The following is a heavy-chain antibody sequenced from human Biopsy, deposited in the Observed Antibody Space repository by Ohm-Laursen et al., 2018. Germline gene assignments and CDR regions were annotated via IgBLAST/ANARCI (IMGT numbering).Heavy chain of an antibody. D-gene: IGHD3-22*01. CDR3: VRGVDYYDPYHYYALDV. CDR2: INHSGRT. CDR1: GESFNGYY. V-gene: IGHV4-34*01. J-gene: IGHJ6*02. Sequence: PGTLSLTCVVYGESFNGYYWSWIRQTPGKGLEWIGEINHSGRTNYNPSLKSRVTISVDTSKNQFSLKVRPVTAADTAVYYCVRGVDYYDPYHYYALDVWGQGTTVTVSS.